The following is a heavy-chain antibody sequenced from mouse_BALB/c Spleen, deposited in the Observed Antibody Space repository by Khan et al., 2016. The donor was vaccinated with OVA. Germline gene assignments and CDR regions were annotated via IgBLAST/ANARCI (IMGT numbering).Heavy chain of an antibody. CDR1: GFTFNNYG. Sequence: EVELVESGGGLVQPGGSRKLSCAASGFTFNNYGMHWVRQAPEKGLEWVAYISGDSNTIYYVDSVKGRFTISRDNPKNTLFLQMTSLMSEDTAIDYCATSYFDGYYFDYWGPGTTLTVS. V-gene: IGHV5-17*02. D-gene: IGHD1-1*01. J-gene: IGHJ2*01. CDR2: ISGDSNTI. CDR3: ATSYFDGYYFDY.